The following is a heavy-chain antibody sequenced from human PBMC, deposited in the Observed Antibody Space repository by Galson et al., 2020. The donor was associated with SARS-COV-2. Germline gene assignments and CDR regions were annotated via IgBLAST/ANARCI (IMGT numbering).Heavy chain of an antibody. D-gene: IGHD2-8*01. Sequence: SQTLSLTCTVSGYSISSGYFWAWIRQTPGEGLEWMGSIYHSGTTFYNPSLQSRLTISVDTSENQFYLKLDSVTAADTAVYYCTTYSLMVISPTPLRADYWGQGTLVTVPS. V-gene: IGHV4-38-2*02. CDR2: IYHSGTT. J-gene: IGHJ4*02. CDR3: TTYSLMVISPTPLRADY. CDR1: GYSISSGYF.